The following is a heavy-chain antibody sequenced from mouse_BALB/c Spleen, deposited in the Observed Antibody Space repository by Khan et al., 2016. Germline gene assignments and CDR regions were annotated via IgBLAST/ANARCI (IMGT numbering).Heavy chain of an antibody. CDR3: ARVITTAWFAY. CDR2: INTETGEP. Sequence: QIQLVQSGPELKKPGETVKISCKASGYTFTDYSMHWVKQAPGKGLKWMGWINTETGEPTYADDFKGRFAFSLDTSASTAYLQINNLKNEDTATYFCARVITTAWFAYGGQGTLVTVSA. D-gene: IGHD2-4*01. J-gene: IGHJ3*01. CDR1: GYTFTDYS. V-gene: IGHV9-2-1*01.